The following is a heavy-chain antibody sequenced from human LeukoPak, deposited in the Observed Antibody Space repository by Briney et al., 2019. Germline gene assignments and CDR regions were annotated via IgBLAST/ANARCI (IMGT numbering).Heavy chain of an antibody. CDR1: GYTFTSYD. CDR2: MNPNSGNT. D-gene: IGHD2-2*01. CDR3: ARGPALVPAATHYYYYYMDV. V-gene: IGHV1-8*03. Sequence: ASVKVSCRASGYTFTSYDINRVRQATGQGLEWMGWMNPNSGNTGYAQKFQGRVTITRNTSISTAYMELSSLRSEDTAVYYCARGPALVPAATHYYYYYMDVWGKGTTVTVSS. J-gene: IGHJ6*03.